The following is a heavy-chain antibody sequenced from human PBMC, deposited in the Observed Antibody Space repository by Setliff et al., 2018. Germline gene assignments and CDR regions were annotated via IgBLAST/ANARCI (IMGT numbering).Heavy chain of an antibody. CDR1: GGSLSGSLRGYAVF. V-gene: IGHV4-39*01. CDR2: AYYNGDS. D-gene: IGHD3-10*01. J-gene: IGHJ6*03. Sequence: PSETLSLTCTVSGGSLSGSLRGYAVFWGWIRQSPGKELEWIGSAYYNGDSYYNPSLKSRVTMSVDTSRNQFSLHLNSVTAADTAVYYCARHVGTRSRGYNYYYYFMDVWGKGTTVTVSS. CDR3: ARHVGTRSRGYNYYYYFMDV.